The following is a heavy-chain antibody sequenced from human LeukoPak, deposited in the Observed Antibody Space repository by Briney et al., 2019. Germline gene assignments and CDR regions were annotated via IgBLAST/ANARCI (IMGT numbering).Heavy chain of an antibody. V-gene: IGHV3-23*01. D-gene: IGHD6-13*01. CDR3: AKDSAAAAGSWNYYYGMDV. CDR1: GFTFSSYA. CDR2: ISGGDAT. Sequence: GGSLRLSCAASGFTFSSYAMHWVRQAPGKGLEWVSSISGGDATYYADSVKGRFAISRDNSKNTLYLHMNSLRGDDTAVYYCAKDSAAAAGSWNYYYGMDVWGQGTTVTVSS. J-gene: IGHJ6*02.